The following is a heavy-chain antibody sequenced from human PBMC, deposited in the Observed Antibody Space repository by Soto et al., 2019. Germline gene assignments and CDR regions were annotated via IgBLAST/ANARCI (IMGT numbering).Heavy chain of an antibody. CDR1: GFTFSSYA. D-gene: IGHD3-10*01. J-gene: IGHJ4*02. CDR3: AKCRGYYGSGSYFY. V-gene: IGHV3-23*01. Sequence: GGSLRLSCAASGFTFSSYAMSWVRQAPGKGLEWVSAISGSGGSTYYADFVKGRFTISRDNSKNTLYLQMNSLRAEDTAVYYCAKCRGYYGSGSYFYWGQGTLVTVSS. CDR2: ISGSGGST.